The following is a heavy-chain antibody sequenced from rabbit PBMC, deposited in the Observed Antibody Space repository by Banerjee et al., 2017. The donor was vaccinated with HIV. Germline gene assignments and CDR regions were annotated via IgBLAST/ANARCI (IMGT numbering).Heavy chain of an antibody. D-gene: IGHD3-3*01. CDR1: GFSFSSSYW. CDR2: INIGSGSA. CDR3: GRNQRAVNAVNL. Sequence: QEQLKESGGGLVQPGGSLKLSCKASGFSFSSSYWICWVRQAPGKGLEWIRCINIGSGSAAYANGTKSRFNKAKTTTTTVTLQIKRQKAENTTTYFCGRNQRAVNAVNLWGPGTLVTVS. J-gene: IGHJ4*01. V-gene: IGHV1S45*01.